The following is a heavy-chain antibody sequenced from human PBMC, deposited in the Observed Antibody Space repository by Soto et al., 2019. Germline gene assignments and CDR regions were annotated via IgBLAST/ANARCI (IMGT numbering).Heavy chain of an antibody. J-gene: IGHJ4*02. Sequence: SETLSLTCAVYGGSFSGYYWSWIRQPPGKGLEWIGEINHSGSTNYNPSLKSRVTISVDTSKNQFSLKLSSVTAADTAVYYCARSGFGELLFVFDYWGQGTLVT. CDR1: GGSFSGYY. CDR3: ARSGFGELLFVFDY. V-gene: IGHV4-34*01. D-gene: IGHD3-10*01. CDR2: INHSGST.